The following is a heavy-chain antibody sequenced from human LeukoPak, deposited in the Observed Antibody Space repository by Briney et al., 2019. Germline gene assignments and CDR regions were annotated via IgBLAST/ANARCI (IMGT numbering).Heavy chain of an antibody. D-gene: IGHD4/OR15-4a*01. CDR3: TRSMYGEGRRIIDFDY. V-gene: IGHV3-72*01. CDR2: SRNKVNGYTT. CDR1: GFTFSDHY. Sequence: GGSLRLSCAAFGFTFSDHYIDWVRQAPGKGLEWVGRSRNKVNGYTTAYAASVIGRFTVSRDDLSATVYLQMNSLKTEDTAAYYCTRSMYGEGRRIIDFDYWGQGTLLTVSS. J-gene: IGHJ4*02.